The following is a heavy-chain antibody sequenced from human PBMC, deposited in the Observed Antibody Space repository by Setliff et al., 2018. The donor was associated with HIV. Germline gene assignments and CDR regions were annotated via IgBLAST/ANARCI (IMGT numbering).Heavy chain of an antibody. D-gene: IGHD3-9*01. CDR1: GFTFNNFA. CDR2: VDWAGDVT. J-gene: IGHJ6*03. CDR3: VKDGSATGRYSSYMDV. Sequence: PGGSLRLSCEGSGFTFNNFAMHWVRQSPGKGLEWVAGVDWAGDVTAYGDFAKGRCTISRDNVKNSLYLQMHSLTTVDTASYFCVKDGSATGRYSSYMDVWGKGTTVTVS. V-gene: IGHV3-9*01.